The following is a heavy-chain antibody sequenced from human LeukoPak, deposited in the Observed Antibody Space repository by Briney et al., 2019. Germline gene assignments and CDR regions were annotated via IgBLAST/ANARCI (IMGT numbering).Heavy chain of an antibody. V-gene: IGHV1-69*04. J-gene: IGHJ3*02. D-gene: IGHD2-2*01. CDR3: ARAPAGCSSTSCYLDAFDI. CDR2: IIPILGIA. CDR1: GGTFSSYA. Sequence: GASVKVSCKASGGTFSSYAISWVRQAPGQGLEWMGRIIPILGIANYAQKFQGRVTITADKSTSTAYMELSSLRSEDTAVYYCARAPAGCSSTSCYLDAFDIWGQGTMVTVSS.